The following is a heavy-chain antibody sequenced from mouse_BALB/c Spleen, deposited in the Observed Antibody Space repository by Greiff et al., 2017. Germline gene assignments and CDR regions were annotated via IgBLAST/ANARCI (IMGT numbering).Heavy chain of an antibody. J-gene: IGHJ4*01. V-gene: IGHV2-9*02. Sequence: VQLQQSGPGLVAPSQSLSITCTVSGFSLTSYGVHWVRQPPGKGLEWLGVIWAGGSTNYNSALMSRLSISKDNSKSQVFLKMNSLQTDDTAMYYCAREPEVYYYGSSPWGQGTSVTVSS. CDR1: GFSLTSYG. CDR3: AREPEVYYYGSSP. D-gene: IGHD1-1*01. CDR2: IWAGGST.